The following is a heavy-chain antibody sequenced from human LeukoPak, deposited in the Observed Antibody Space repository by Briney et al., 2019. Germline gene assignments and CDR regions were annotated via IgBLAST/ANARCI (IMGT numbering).Heavy chain of an antibody. CDR3: ASMPLEMATTGHGY. V-gene: IGHV3-23*01. Sequence: GGSLRLSCAASGFTFSSYAMSWVRQAPGKGLEWVSAISGSGGSTYYADSVKGRFTISRDNSKNSLYLQMNSLRAEDTAVYYCASMPLEMATTGHGYWGQGTLVTVSS. J-gene: IGHJ4*02. D-gene: IGHD5-24*01. CDR1: GFTFSSYA. CDR2: ISGSGGST.